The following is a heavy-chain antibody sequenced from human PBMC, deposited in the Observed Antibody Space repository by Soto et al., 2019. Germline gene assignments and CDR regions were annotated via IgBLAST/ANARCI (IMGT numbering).Heavy chain of an antibody. Sequence: QVQLVESGGGLVQPGRSLRLSCVASGFTFSSYGMHWVRQAPGKGLEWVAIISYDGSNTYYADSVKGRFTISRDNSKNKMYLQMNRLRADDTSVYYCAKEGGLSGSYYISSSYYFDYWGQGTLVTVSS. J-gene: IGHJ4*02. CDR3: AKEGGLSGSYYISSSYYFDY. V-gene: IGHV3-30*18. D-gene: IGHD1-26*01. CDR2: ISYDGSNT. CDR1: GFTFSSYG.